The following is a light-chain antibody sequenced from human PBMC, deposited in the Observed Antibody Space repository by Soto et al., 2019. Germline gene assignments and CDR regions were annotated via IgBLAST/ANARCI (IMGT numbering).Light chain of an antibody. V-gene: IGKV1-9*01. Sequence: DIQLTQSPSFLSASVGDRVTITCRASQGISSYLAWYQQKPGKAPKLLIYAASTLQSGVPSRFSGSGSGTEFTLTISSLQPEDFATYYCQQLNSYLFHTFSQGTRLEIK. CDR2: AAS. CDR3: QQLNSYLFHT. J-gene: IGKJ5*01. CDR1: QGISSY.